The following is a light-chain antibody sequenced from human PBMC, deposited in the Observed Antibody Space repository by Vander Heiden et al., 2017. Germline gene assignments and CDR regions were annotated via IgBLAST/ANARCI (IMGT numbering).Light chain of an antibody. CDR1: QYISNY. Sequence: DIQITQSPSSLSASVGDRVTITCQASQYISNYLNWYQQKPGKAPKLLIYDASNTAPGIPPRFSGSGSGTDFTLTISTLEPEDFAVYYCQQRSNWPCTFGGGTKLEIK. CDR3: QQRSNWPCT. V-gene: IGKV1-33*01. CDR2: DAS. J-gene: IGKJ4*01.